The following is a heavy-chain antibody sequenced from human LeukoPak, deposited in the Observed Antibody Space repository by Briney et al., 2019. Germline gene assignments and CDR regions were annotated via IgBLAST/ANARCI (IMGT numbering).Heavy chain of an antibody. CDR2: IYYSGST. J-gene: IGHJ5*02. CDR3: ARDLVRLGFDP. Sequence: SGTLSLTCTVSGDSISSYYWSWIRQPPAKGLEWIGYIYYSGSTNYNPSLKSRVTISVDTSKNQFSLKLSSVTAADTAMYYCARDLVRLGFDPWGQGTLVTVSS. D-gene: IGHD3-16*01. V-gene: IGHV4-59*01. CDR1: GDSISSYY.